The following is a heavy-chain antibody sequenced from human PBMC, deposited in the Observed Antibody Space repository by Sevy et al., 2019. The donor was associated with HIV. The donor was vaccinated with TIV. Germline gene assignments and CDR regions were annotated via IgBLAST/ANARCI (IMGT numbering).Heavy chain of an antibody. CDR2: IYYSGST. Sequence: SETLSLTCTVSGGSVSSGSYYWSWIRQPPGKGLEWIGYIYYSGSTNYNPSLKSRVTISVDTSKNQISLKLSSVTAADTAVYYCARQNEPYDFWSGYCGNWFDPWGQGTLVTVSS. D-gene: IGHD3-3*01. J-gene: IGHJ5*02. V-gene: IGHV4-61*01. CDR1: GGSVSSGSYY. CDR3: ARQNEPYDFWSGYCGNWFDP.